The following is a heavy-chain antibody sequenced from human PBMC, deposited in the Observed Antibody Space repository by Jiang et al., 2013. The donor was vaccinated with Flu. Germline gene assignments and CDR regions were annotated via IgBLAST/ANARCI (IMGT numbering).Heavy chain of an antibody. CDR3: ARALTYYYDSSGYPDAFDI. Sequence: VQLVESGGGLVQPGGSLRLSCAASGFTFSSSWIHWVRQAPGKGLVWVSRSNADGRSTSYADSVKGRFTISRDNAKNTLYLQMNSLRAEDTAVYYCARALTYYYDSSGYPDAFDI. V-gene: IGHV3-74*01. D-gene: IGHD3-22*01. J-gene: IGHJ3*02. CDR2: SNADGRST. CDR1: GFTFSSSW.